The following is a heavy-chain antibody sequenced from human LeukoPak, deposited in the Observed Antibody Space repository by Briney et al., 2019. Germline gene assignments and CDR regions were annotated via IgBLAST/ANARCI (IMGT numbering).Heavy chain of an antibody. J-gene: IGHJ3*02. Sequence: PSETLSLTCIVSGGSISDYYWTWIRQPPGQRLEWIGYVYHSGATNYNPSLKSRVTISVDTSRNQFYLKLRSVTAADTAAYYCARRRTRPEAFDIWGQGTMVTVSS. V-gene: IGHV4-59*01. CDR1: GGSISDYY. CDR3: ARRRTRPEAFDI. CDR2: VYHSGAT. D-gene: IGHD3/OR15-3a*01.